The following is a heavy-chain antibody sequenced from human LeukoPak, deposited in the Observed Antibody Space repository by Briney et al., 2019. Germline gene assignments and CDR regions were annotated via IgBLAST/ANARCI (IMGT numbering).Heavy chain of an antibody. J-gene: IGHJ5*01. CDR3: AKPISGGLAVTADWFHP. CDR2: IIANSGTT. Sequence: GGPLRLSCTASGFAFSVYAMSWLRQPPGKGLEWVSTIIANSGTTSYAASVRGRFTISRDNSKNTLYLQLNTLRADDTATYYCAKPISGGLAVTADWFHPWGQGTLVVVPS. V-gene: IGHV3-23*01. D-gene: IGHD6-19*01. CDR1: GFAFSVYA.